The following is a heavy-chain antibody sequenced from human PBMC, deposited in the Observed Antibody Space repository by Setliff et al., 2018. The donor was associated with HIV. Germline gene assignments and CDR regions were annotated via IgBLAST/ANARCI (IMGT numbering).Heavy chain of an antibody. CDR3: ARRRGGTSRSCLDY. D-gene: IGHD3-10*01. Sequence: LSLTCNVSGVSISGFFWTWIRQPPGKRLEWIGSIFTNEFTYYNPSLKSRVTISADTSNTQFSLKLRSVTAADTAVYYCARRRGGTSRSCLDYWGQGNLVTVSS. CDR2: IFTNEFT. V-gene: IGHV4-4*08. J-gene: IGHJ4*02. CDR1: GVSISGFF.